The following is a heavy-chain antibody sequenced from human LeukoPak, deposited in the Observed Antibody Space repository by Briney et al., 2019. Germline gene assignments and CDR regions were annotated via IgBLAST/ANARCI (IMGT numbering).Heavy chain of an antibody. Sequence: GESLKISCKGSGYSFTSYWTGWVRQMPGKGLEWMGIIYPGDSDTRYSPSFQGQVTISADKSISTAYLQWSSLKASDTAMYYCARVESLKGGAFDMWGQGTMVTVSS. D-gene: IGHD2-15*01. V-gene: IGHV5-51*01. J-gene: IGHJ3*02. CDR2: IYPGDSDT. CDR1: GYSFTSYW. CDR3: ARVESLKGGAFDM.